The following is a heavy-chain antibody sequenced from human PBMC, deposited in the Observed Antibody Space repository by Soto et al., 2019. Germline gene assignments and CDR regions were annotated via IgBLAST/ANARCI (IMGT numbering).Heavy chain of an antibody. CDR2: ISAYNGNT. J-gene: IGHJ6*02. Sequence: QVQLVQSGAEVKKPGASVKVSCKASGYTFTTYGINWVRQAPGQGLEWMGWISAYNGNTNYAQKLQGRVTMTTDTSTSTAYMELRSLRSDDRAVYYCARVWVGTTFAYYYGMDVWGQGTTVTVSS. V-gene: IGHV1-18*01. D-gene: IGHD1-1*01. CDR3: ARVWVGTTFAYYYGMDV. CDR1: GYTFTTYG.